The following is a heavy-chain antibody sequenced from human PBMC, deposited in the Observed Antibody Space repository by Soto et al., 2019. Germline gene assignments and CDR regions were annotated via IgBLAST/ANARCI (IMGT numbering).Heavy chain of an antibody. CDR1: GGSFSGYY. CDR3: ARITIFGVGPPGEPTLGYYYVMDA. J-gene: IGHJ6*02. D-gene: IGHD3-3*01. CDR2: INHSGST. V-gene: IGHV4-34*01. Sequence: SETLSLTCAVYGGSFSGYYWSWIRQPPGKGLEWIGEINHSGSTNYNPSLKRRVAISVDTSKSQFSLKLSSVTAADTAVYYCARITIFGVGPPGEPTLGYYYVMDAGGQGTTVTVSS.